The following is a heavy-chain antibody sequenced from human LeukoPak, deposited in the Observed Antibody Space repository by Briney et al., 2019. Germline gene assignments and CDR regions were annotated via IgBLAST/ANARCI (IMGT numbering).Heavy chain of an antibody. Sequence: ASVKVSCKASGYIFSNYNIYWVRQAPGHGLEWMGIIFPSGGSTTYAQRFQGRVTMTRDTSTSTVFMELSSLRSEDTAVYYCATNSPSGWELPLAFDYWGQGTLVTVSS. CDR3: ATNSPSGWELPLAFDY. D-gene: IGHD1-26*01. V-gene: IGHV1-46*01. CDR1: GYIFSNYN. J-gene: IGHJ4*02. CDR2: IFPSGGST.